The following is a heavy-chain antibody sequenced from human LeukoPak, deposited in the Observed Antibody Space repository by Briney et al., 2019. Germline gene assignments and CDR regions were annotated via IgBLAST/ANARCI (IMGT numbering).Heavy chain of an antibody. CDR1: GFTFSSYA. V-gene: IGHV3-23*01. CDR2: ISGSGGIT. CDR3: ARDFRVWYYDSSGYSEAFDI. Sequence: AGGSLRLSCAASGFTFSSYAMSWVRQAPGKGLEWVSAISGSGGITSYADSVKGRFTISRDNSKNTLYLQMNSLRAEDTAVYYCARDFRVWYYDSSGYSEAFDIWGQGTMVTVSS. J-gene: IGHJ3*02. D-gene: IGHD3-22*01.